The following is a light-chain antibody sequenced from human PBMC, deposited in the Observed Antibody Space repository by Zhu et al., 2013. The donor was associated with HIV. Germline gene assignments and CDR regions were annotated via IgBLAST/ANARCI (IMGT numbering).Light chain of an antibody. CDR3: QQSYSTPYT. CDR1: QSVSTW. V-gene: IGKV1-5*03. CDR2: LAS. Sequence: DIQMTQSPSTLSASVGDRVTITCRASQSVSTWLAWYQQKPGKAPKLLIYLASTLQSGVPSRFSGSGSGTDFTLSISSLQPEDFATYYCQQSYSTPYTFGQGTKLEIK. J-gene: IGKJ2*01.